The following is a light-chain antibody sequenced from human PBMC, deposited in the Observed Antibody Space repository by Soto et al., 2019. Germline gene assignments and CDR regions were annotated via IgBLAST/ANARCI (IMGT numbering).Light chain of an antibody. J-gene: IGKJ1*01. CDR3: QNYNGAPWT. V-gene: IGKV1-27*01. CDR2: AAS. CDR1: QDLSNY. Sequence: DIQMTQSPSSLSASVGDRVTITRRASQDLSNYLAWYQQKPGKVPKLLIYAASTLHSGVPSRFSGSGSGTDFTLTISGLQPEDVANYYCQNYNGAPWTFGQGTKVEIE.